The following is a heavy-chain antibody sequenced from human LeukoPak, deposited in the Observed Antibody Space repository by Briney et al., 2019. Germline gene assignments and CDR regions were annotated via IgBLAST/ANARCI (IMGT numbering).Heavy chain of an antibody. V-gene: IGHV3-43*01. CDR3: AKSSGSVRHFYYYYMDV. Sequence: GGSLRLSCAASGFTFDDYTMHCVRQAPGKGLEWVSLISWNGGDTDYADSVKGRFTISRDNAKNSLYLQMNSLRAEDTALYYCAKSSGSVRHFYYYYMDVWGKGTTVTVSS. J-gene: IGHJ6*03. CDR1: GFTFDDYT. CDR2: ISWNGGDT. D-gene: IGHD1-26*01.